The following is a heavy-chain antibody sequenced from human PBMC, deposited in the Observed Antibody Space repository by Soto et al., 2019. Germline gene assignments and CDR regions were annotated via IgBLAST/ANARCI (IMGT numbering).Heavy chain of an antibody. J-gene: IGHJ3*02. CDR2: ISYDGSNK. CDR1: GFTFSSYA. V-gene: IGHV3-30-3*01. CDR3: ARGGGGDAFDI. D-gene: IGHD3-16*01. Sequence: QVQLVESGGGVVQPGRSLRLSCAASGFTFSSYAMHWVRQAPGKGLEWVAVISYDGSNKYYADSVKGRFTISRDNSKNTLYLQMNRLRAEDTAVYYCARGGGGDAFDIWGQGTMVTVSS.